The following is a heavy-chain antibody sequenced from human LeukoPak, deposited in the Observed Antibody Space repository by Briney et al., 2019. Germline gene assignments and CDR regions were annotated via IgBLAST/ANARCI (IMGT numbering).Heavy chain of an antibody. V-gene: IGHV4-30-4*01. CDR1: GGSISSGDYY. D-gene: IGHD3-22*01. Sequence: SQTLSLTCTVSGGSISSGDYYWTWIRQPPGKGLEWIGYISFSGTTYYNPSLKSRVTISIDTSKNQFSLKLSSVTAADTAVYYCARTSSDSSGYYSPYYFDYWGQGTLVTVSS. J-gene: IGHJ4*02. CDR3: ARTSSDSSGYYSPYYFDY. CDR2: ISFSGTT.